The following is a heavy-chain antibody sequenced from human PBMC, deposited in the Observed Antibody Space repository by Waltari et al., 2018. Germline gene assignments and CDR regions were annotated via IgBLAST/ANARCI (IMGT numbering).Heavy chain of an antibody. J-gene: IGHJ4*02. D-gene: IGHD6-19*01. CDR3: ARGFDGWPFDY. Sequence: QVQLKESGPGLVKPSGTLSLAGDVSGGSFSSNDWWSWVRQPPGKGLEWIGEIHHSGSTKYNPSLKSRLLMSVDTSKSQISLTMKSVTAADTAVYYCARGFDGWPFDYWGQGTLVIVSS. CDR1: GGSFSSNDW. V-gene: IGHV4-4*02. CDR2: IHHSGST.